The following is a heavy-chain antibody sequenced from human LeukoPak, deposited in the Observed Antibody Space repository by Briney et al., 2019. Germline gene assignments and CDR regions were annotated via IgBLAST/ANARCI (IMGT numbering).Heavy chain of an antibody. CDR3: AGRRVGLSGWYYFDY. CDR2: ISSSGSSI. V-gene: IGHV3-11*01. CDR1: GFTFSDYY. D-gene: IGHD6-19*01. J-gene: IGHJ4*02. Sequence: GGSLRLSCAASGFTFSDYYMSWIRLAPGKGLEGVSYISSSGSSIYYADSVKGRFTISRDNARNSLYLQMNSLRAEDTAVYYCAGRRVGLSGWYYFDYWGQGTLVTVSS.